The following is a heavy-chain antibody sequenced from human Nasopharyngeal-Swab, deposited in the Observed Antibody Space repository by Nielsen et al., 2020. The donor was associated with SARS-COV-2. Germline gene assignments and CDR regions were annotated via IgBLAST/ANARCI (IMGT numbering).Heavy chain of an antibody. J-gene: IGHJ4*02. CDR2: VKHNVST. CDR3: ASFYDFWT. Sequence: SETLSLTCAVSGGSVSSDNWWSWVRQPPGKRLEWLGEVKHNVSTNYNPSLKSRVTISLDKTKNQVSLRVNSLTAADTAVYYCASFYDFWTWGQGTLVTVSS. CDR1: GGSVSSDNW. D-gene: IGHD3-3*01. V-gene: IGHV4-4*02.